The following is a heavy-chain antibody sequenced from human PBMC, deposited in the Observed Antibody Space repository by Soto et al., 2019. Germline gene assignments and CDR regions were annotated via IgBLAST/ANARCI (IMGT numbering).Heavy chain of an antibody. J-gene: IGHJ6*02. Sequence: GESLKISCKGSGYSFTSYWIGWVRQMPGKGLEWMGIIYPGDSDTRYSPSFQGQVTISADKSISTAYLQWSSLKASDTAMYYCATSIAAAGTGNYYCGMDVWGQGTAVTVSS. CDR2: IYPGDSDT. CDR3: ATSIAAAGTGNYYCGMDV. V-gene: IGHV5-51*01. D-gene: IGHD6-13*01. CDR1: GYSFTSYW.